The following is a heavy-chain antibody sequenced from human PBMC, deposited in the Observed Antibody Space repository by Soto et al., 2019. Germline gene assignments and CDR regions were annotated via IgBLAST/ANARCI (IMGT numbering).Heavy chain of an antibody. D-gene: IGHD6-13*01. CDR2: IYPGDSNT. J-gene: IGHJ5*02. CDR1: GYSFTGYW. V-gene: IGHV5-51*01. Sequence: EVLLVQSGSEVKKPGESLKISCKGSGYSFTGYWIGWVRQMPGKGLEWVGIIYPGDSNTRYSPSFQGQVTISADKSISTAFLQWCNLQASDTAMYYCARARGIAAAGLFDPWGQGTLVTVSP. CDR3: ARARGIAAAGLFDP.